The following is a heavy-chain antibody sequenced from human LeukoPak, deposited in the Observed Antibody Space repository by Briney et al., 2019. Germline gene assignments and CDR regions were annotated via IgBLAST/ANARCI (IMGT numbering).Heavy chain of an antibody. Sequence: SETLSLTCTVSGGSISSYYWSWIRQPAGKGLEWIGRIYTSGSTNYNPSLKSRVTISVDRSKNQFSLKLSSVTAADTAVYYCARAPLYCSSTSCYPRLNWFDPWGQGTLVTVSS. D-gene: IGHD2-2*01. J-gene: IGHJ5*02. V-gene: IGHV4-4*07. CDR2: IYTSGST. CDR3: ARAPLYCSSTSCYPRLNWFDP. CDR1: GGSISSYY.